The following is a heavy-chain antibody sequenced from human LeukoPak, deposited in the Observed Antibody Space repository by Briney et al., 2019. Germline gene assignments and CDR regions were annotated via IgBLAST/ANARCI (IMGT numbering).Heavy chain of an antibody. V-gene: IGHV3-21*01. CDR2: ISSSSSYI. J-gene: IGHJ4*02. D-gene: IGHD2-8*02. CDR3: ARDRRYFDTGGLGGPDY. CDR1: GFSLSAYW. Sequence: GGSLRLSCAASGFSLSAYWMTWVRQAPGKGLEWVSSISSSSSYIYYADSMKGRFTISRDNAKNSLFLQMNNLRAEDTAVYYCARDRRYFDTGGLGGPDYWGQGTLITVSS.